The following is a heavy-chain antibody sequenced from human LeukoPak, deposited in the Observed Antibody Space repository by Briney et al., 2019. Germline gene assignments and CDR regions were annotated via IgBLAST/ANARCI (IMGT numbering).Heavy chain of an antibody. CDR1: GFTFSSYG. Sequence: GGSLRLSCAASGFTFSSYGMHWVGQVPGQGLEGVAVISHDGSNKYYVDSVKGRFTISRDNSKNTVYLQMNSLRPEDTAVYYCAKEIYYGSGSYPDYWGQGTLVTVSS. J-gene: IGHJ4*02. D-gene: IGHD3-10*01. CDR2: ISHDGSNK. CDR3: AKEIYYGSGSYPDY. V-gene: IGHV3-30*18.